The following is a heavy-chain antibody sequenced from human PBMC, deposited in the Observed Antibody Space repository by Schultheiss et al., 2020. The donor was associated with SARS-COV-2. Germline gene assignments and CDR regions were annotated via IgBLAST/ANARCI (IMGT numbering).Heavy chain of an antibody. CDR3: ARVSTIYYYYGMDV. CDR2: IYYSGST. D-gene: IGHD3-16*02. V-gene: IGHV4-59*01. Sequence: ESLKISCTVSGGSISSYYWSWIRQPPGKGLEWIGYIYYSGSTNYNPSLKSRVTISVDTSKNQFSLKLSSVTAADTAVYYCARVSTIYYYYGMDVWGQGTTVTVSS. CDR1: GGSISSYY. J-gene: IGHJ6*02.